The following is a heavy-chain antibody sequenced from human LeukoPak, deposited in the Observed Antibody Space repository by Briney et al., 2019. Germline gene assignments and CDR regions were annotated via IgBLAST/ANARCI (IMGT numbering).Heavy chain of an antibody. CDR1: GFTFSSYA. Sequence: GRSLRLSCAASGFTFSSYAMHWVRQAPGKGLEWVAVISYDGSNKYYADSVKGRFTISRDNSKNTLYLQMNSLRAENTAVYYCAREDDSSGYYYVGYFDYWGQGTLVTVSS. CDR2: ISYDGSNK. J-gene: IGHJ4*02. D-gene: IGHD3-22*01. CDR3: AREDDSSGYYYVGYFDY. V-gene: IGHV3-30-3*01.